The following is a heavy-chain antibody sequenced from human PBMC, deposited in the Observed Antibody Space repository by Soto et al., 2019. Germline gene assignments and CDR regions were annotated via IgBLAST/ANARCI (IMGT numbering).Heavy chain of an antibody. CDR3: ARERITMIVVVGNYYYGMDV. V-gene: IGHV3-30-3*01. D-gene: IGHD3-22*01. J-gene: IGHJ6*02. CDR2: ISYDGSNK. Sequence: QVQLVESGGGMVQPGRSLRLSCAASGFTFSSYAMHWVRQAPGKGLEWVAVISYDGSNKYYADSVKGRFTISRDNSKNTLYLQMNSLRAEDTAVYYCARERITMIVVVGNYYYGMDVWGQGTTVTVSS. CDR1: GFTFSSYA.